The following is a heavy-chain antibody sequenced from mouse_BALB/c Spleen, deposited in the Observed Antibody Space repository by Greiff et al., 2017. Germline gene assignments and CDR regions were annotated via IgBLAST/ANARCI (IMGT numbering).Heavy chain of an antibody. CDR1: GFSLTSYG. J-gene: IGHJ3*01. CDR2: IWSGGST. Sequence: VKVVESGPGLVQPSQSLSITCTVSGFSLTSYGVHWVRQSPGKGLEWLGVIWSGGSTDYNAAFISRLSISKDNSKSQVFFKMNSLQANDTAIYYCARGGTWFAYWGQGTLVTVSA. V-gene: IGHV2-2*02. CDR3: ARGGTWFAY.